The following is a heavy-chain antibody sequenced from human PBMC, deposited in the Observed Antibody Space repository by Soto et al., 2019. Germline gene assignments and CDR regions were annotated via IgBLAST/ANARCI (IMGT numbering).Heavy chain of an antibody. J-gene: IGHJ1*01. CDR3: AKGSDYFESSGHNLEYFQN. Sequence: GALRLSCVASGFTFSSYALTWVRPGPGEGVGLVSSITGSAGSTFYTDSVKGRFTISRDNYKSTLYLQMNGLRAEDTAVYFCAKGSDYFESSGHNLEYFQNWGQGTLVTVSS. V-gene: IGHV3-23*01. CDR2: ITGSAGST. CDR1: GFTFSSYA. D-gene: IGHD3-22*01.